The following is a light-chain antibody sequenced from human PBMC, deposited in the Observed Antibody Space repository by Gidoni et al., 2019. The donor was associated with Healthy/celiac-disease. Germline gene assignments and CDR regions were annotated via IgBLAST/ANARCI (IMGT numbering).Light chain of an antibody. J-gene: IGKJ3*01. V-gene: IGKV4-1*01. CDR1: QSVLYSSNNTNY. CDR2: WAS. CDR3: QQYYSTPFT. Sequence: DIVMTQSPDSLAVSLGERATINCKSSQSVLYSSNNTNYLAWYQQKPGQPPKLLIYWASTRESGVPDRFSGSGSGTDFTITISSLQAEDVAVYYCQQYYSTPFTFGPGTKVDIK.